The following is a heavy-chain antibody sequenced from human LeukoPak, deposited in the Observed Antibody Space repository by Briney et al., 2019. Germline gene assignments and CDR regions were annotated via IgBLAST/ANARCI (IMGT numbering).Heavy chain of an antibody. D-gene: IGHD5-18*01. J-gene: IGHJ4*02. CDR3: ARQSRSYGYDFDY. CDR1: GYSFTSYW. V-gene: IGHV5-51*01. Sequence: GESLKISCKGSGYSFTSYWIGWVRQMPGKGLEWMGIIYPGDSDTRYSPSFQGQVTISADKSTSTAYLQWSSLKASDTAMYYCARQSRSYGYDFDYWGQGTLVTVSS. CDR2: IYPGDSDT.